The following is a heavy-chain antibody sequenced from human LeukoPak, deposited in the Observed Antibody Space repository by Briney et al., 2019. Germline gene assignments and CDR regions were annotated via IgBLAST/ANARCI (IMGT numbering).Heavy chain of an antibody. Sequence: GASVKVSCKASGYTFTSYGISWVRQAPGQGLEWMGRIDPEDGETIYAEKFQGRVTITADTSTDTANMELSRLTSDDTAVYCCATDVLITMVIVVPTGFDIWGQGTMVTVSS. CDR2: IDPEDGET. CDR1: GYTFTSYG. D-gene: IGHD3-22*01. J-gene: IGHJ3*02. CDR3: ATDVLITMVIVVPTGFDI. V-gene: IGHV1-69-2*01.